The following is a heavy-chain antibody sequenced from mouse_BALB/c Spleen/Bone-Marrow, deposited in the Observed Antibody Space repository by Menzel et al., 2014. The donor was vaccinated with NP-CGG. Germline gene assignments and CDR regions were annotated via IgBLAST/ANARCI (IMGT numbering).Heavy chain of an antibody. CDR1: GYAFSNYW. V-gene: IGHV1-80*01. J-gene: IGHJ4*01. CDR3: ARRDGSTYYYAMDY. D-gene: IGHD1-1*01. CDR2: IYPGDGDT. Sequence: VKLQESGAELVRPGSSVKISCKASGYAFSNYWMNWVKQRPGQGLEWIGQIYPGDGDTNYNGKSKGKATLTADKSSSTAYMQLSSLTSEDSAVYFCARRDGSTYYYAMDYWGQGTSATVSS.